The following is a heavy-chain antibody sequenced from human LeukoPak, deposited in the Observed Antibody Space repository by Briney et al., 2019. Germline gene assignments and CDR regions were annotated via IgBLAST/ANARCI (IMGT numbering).Heavy chain of an antibody. CDR1: GFTFSSYS. Sequence: GGSLRLSCAVSGFTFSSYSMSWVRQAPGKGLEWVSSISSSGTYKYYADSVKGRFTISRDNAKNSLYLQMNSLRAEDTAVYYCAGDRRYDTSGYFQHWGQGTLVTLSS. CDR3: AGDRRYDTSGYFQH. J-gene: IGHJ1*01. CDR2: ISSSGTYK. V-gene: IGHV3-21*04. D-gene: IGHD3-22*01.